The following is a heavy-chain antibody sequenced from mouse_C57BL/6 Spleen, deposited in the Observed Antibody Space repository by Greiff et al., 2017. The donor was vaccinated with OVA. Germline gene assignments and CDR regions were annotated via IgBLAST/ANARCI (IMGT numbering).Heavy chain of an antibody. CDR2: ISSGGSYT. V-gene: IGHV5-6*01. Sequence: EVKLMESGGDLVKPGGSLTLSCAASGFTFSSYGMSWVRQTPDKRLEWVATISSGGSYTYYPDSVKGRFTISRDNAKNTLYLQMSSLKSEDTAMYYCARQGGYWYFDVWGTGTTVTVSS. CDR1: GFTFSSYG. J-gene: IGHJ1*03. CDR3: ARQGGYWYFDV.